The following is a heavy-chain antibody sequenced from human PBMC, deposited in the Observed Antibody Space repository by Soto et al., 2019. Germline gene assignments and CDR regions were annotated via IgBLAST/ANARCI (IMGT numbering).Heavy chain of an antibody. D-gene: IGHD2-2*01. CDR1: GGTFSSYA. Sequence: QVQLVQSGAEVKKPGSSVKVSCKASGGTFSSYAISWVRQAPGHGLEWMGGIIPIFGTANYAQKFQGRVTITADESTSTAYMELSSLRAEDTAVYYCATRYCSSTSCYSERGYYYYGMDVWGQGTTVTVSS. J-gene: IGHJ6*02. CDR3: ATRYCSSTSCYSERGYYYYGMDV. CDR2: IIPIFGTA. V-gene: IGHV1-69*01.